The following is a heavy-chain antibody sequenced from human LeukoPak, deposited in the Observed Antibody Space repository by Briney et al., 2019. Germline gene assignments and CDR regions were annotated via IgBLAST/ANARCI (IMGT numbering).Heavy chain of an antibody. CDR3: ASFMVTTRRFDY. J-gene: IGHJ4*02. CDR1: GYTFTSYD. Sequence: VASVKVSCKASGYTFTSYDINWVRQATGQGREWMGWMKPKSGNTGYAQKFQGRVTMTRNTSISTAYMELSSLRSEDTAVYYCASFMVTTRRFDYWGQGTLVTVSS. V-gene: IGHV1-8*01. D-gene: IGHD4-17*01. CDR2: MKPKSGNT.